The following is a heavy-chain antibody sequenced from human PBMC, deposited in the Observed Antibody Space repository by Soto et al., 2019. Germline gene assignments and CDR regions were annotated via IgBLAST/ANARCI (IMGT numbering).Heavy chain of an antibody. V-gene: IGHV4-59*02. D-gene: IGHD3-10*01. CDR3: ARGGTSGSAVYNWFDP. CDR2: IHNSGGT. J-gene: IGHJ5*02. Sequence: SETRSLTCIVTGASVSSFSWTWIRQSPGKGLEWIGYIHNSGGTNYTPSLRSRVTISVDTSKNLLSLNLTSLTAADTAVYYCARGGTSGSAVYNWFDPWGQGTLVTVSS. CDR1: GASVSSFS.